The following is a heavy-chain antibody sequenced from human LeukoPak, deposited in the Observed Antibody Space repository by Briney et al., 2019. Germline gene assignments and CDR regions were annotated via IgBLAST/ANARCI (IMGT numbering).Heavy chain of an antibody. D-gene: IGHD3-10*01. CDR2: ISGSGGST. V-gene: IGHV3-23*01. CDR1: GFTFSSYA. Sequence: GGSLRLSCAASGFTFSSYAMSWVRQAPGKGLEWVSAISGSGGSTYYADSVKGRFTISRDNSKNTLYLQMNSLRAEDTTVYYCAKIQLLWFGGAFDYWGQGTLVTVSS. CDR3: AKIQLLWFGGAFDY. J-gene: IGHJ4*02.